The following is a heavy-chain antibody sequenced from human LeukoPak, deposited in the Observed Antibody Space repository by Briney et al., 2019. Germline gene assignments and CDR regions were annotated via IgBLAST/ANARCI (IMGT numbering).Heavy chain of an antibody. CDR1: GGSFSGYY. Sequence: NPSETLSLTCAVYGGSFSGYYWSWIRQPPGKGLEWIGEINHSGSTNYNPSLKSRVTISVDTSKNQFSLKLCSVTAADTAVYYCARLLRFFGTGYYYGMDVWGQGTTVTVSS. CDR3: ARLLRFFGTGYYYGMDV. J-gene: IGHJ6*02. CDR2: INHSGST. D-gene: IGHD3-3*01. V-gene: IGHV4-34*01.